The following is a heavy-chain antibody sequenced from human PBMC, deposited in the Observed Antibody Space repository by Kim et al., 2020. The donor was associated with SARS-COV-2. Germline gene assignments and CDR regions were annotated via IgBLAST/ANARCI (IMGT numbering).Heavy chain of an antibody. CDR3: ARAAIFGTWDY. Sequence: SETLSLTCTVSGGPISSYYWSWIRQPPGKGLEWIGYIYYSGSTNYNPSLKSRVTISVDTSKNQFSLKLSSVTAADTAVYYCARAAIFGTWDYWGQGTLVTVSS. CDR1: GGPISSYY. CDR2: IYYSGST. J-gene: IGHJ4*02. V-gene: IGHV4-59*01. D-gene: IGHD3-3*01.